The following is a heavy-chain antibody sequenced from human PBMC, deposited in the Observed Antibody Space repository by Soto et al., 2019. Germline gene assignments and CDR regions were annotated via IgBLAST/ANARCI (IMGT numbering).Heavy chain of an antibody. CDR2: ISYSGST. CDR1: GGSISSGGYF. J-gene: IGHJ4*02. V-gene: IGHV4-31*01. D-gene: IGHD3-10*01. CDR3: ASGSTTESYGSGSYYSFADY. Sequence: QVQLQESGPGLVKPSQTLSLTCTVSGGSISSGGYFWSWIRQHPGKGLEWIGYISYSGSTYYNPSLKSLVIISLDTSKNQFSLKLSSVTAADTAVYYCASGSTTESYGSGSYYSFADYWCQGTLVTFSS.